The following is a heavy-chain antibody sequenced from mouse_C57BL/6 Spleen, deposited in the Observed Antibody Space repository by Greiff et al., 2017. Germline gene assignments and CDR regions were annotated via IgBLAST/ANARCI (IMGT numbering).Heavy chain of an antibody. D-gene: IGHD2-1*01. V-gene: IGHV1-54*01. CDR2: INPGSGGT. CDR1: GYAFTNYL. Sequence: VQLQQSGAELVRPGTSVKVSCKASGYAFTNYLIEWVKQRPGQGLEWIGVINPGSGGTNYNEKFKGKATLTADKSSSTAYMQLSSLTSEDSAVYFCFLLQFAYWGQGTLVTVSA. CDR3: FLLQFAY. J-gene: IGHJ3*01.